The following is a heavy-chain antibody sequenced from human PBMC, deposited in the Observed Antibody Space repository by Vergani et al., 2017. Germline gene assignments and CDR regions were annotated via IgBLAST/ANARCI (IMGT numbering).Heavy chain of an antibody. Sequence: QVQLVESGGGVVQPGRSLRLSCAASGFTFSSYAMHWVRQAPGKGLEWVAVISYDGSNKYYADSVKGRFTISRDNSKNTLYPQMNSLRAEDTAVYYCARGGYIVVVPAANWGQGTLVTVSS. CDR3: ARGGYIVVVPAAN. J-gene: IGHJ4*02. CDR2: ISYDGSNK. V-gene: IGHV3-30*01. D-gene: IGHD2-2*01. CDR1: GFTFSSYA.